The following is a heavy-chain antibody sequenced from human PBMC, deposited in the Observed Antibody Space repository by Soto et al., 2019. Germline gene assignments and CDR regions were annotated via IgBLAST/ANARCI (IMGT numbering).Heavy chain of an antibody. CDR1: GYSFTSYW. J-gene: IGHJ5*01. Sequence: GESLKISCKGSGYSFTSYWISWVRQMPGKVLEWMGRIDPSDSYTNYSPSFQGHGTISAAEYISTSYLQWSSLKASDTAMYYCAKGVDTSRGNWLDSWRQRTLVTVSS. V-gene: IGHV5-10-1*01. CDR3: AKGVDTSRGNWLDS. CDR2: IDPSDSYT. D-gene: IGHD5-18*01.